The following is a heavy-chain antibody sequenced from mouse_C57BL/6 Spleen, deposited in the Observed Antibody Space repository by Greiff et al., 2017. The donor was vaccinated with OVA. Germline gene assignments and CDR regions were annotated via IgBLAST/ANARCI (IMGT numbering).Heavy chain of an antibody. CDR2: IYPGSGNT. D-gene: IGHD2-3*01. J-gene: IGHJ4*01. Sequence: QVQLKQSGAELVRPGASVKLSCKASGYTFTDYYINWVKQRPGQGLEWIARIYPGSGNTYYNEKFKGKATLTAEKSSSTAYMQLSSLTSEDSAVYFCARGYDGYYGAMDYWGQGTSVTVSS. V-gene: IGHV1-76*01. CDR3: ARGYDGYYGAMDY. CDR1: GYTFTDYY.